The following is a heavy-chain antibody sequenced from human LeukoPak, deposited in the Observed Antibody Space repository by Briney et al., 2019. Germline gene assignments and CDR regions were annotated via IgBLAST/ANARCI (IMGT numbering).Heavy chain of an antibody. CDR3: ARAEGDYPVDY. V-gene: IGHV3-30*04. J-gene: IGHJ4*02. D-gene: IGHD4-17*01. CDR1: GFTLSSYV. CDR2: TSYDGTNE. Sequence: GGSLRLSCAASGFTLSSYVMHWVRQGPGKGLEWVAVTSYDGTNEYYADSVKGRFTISRDNAKNSLYLQMNSLRAEDTAVYYCARAEGDYPVDYWGQGTLVTVSS.